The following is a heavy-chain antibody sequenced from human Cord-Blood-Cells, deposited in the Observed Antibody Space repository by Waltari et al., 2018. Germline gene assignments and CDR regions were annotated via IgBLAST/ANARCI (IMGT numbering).Heavy chain of an antibody. Sequence: QLQLQESGPGLVKPSETLSLTCTVSGGSISSSSYYWGWIRQPPGKGLEWMGSIFYSGSTYYTLSHKSRVTISVDTSKNQFSLKLSSVTAADTAVYYCARLFLTQLYAFDIWGQGTMVTVSS. CDR3: ARLFLTQLYAFDI. J-gene: IGHJ3*02. V-gene: IGHV4-39*01. CDR2: IFYSGST. D-gene: IGHD7-27*01. CDR1: GGSISSSSYY.